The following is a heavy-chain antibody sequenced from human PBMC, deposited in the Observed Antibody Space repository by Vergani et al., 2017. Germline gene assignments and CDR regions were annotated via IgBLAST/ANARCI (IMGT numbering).Heavy chain of an antibody. J-gene: IGHJ5*02. V-gene: IGHV1-69*05. CDR2: IIPIFGTA. Sequence: QVQLVQSGAEVKKPGSSVKVSCKASGGTFSSYAISWVRQAPGQGLEWMGRIIPIFGTANYAQKFQGRVTMTRDTSISTAYMELSRLRSDDTAVYYCAGDWAVAGIGDGNWFDPWGQGTLVTVSS. CDR3: AGDWAVAGIGDGNWFDP. CDR1: GGTFSSYA. D-gene: IGHD6-19*01.